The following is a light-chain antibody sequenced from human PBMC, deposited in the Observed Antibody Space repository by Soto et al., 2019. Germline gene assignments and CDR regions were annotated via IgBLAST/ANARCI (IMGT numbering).Light chain of an antibody. Sequence: QSVLTQPPSVSAAPGQKVTISCSGSGSNIGNNYVSWYQQLPGTAPKVLIYDNNKRPSGIPDRFSGSKSGTSATLGITGLQTGDEADYYCGTWDSNSYVFGTGTKV. J-gene: IGLJ1*01. V-gene: IGLV1-51*01. CDR3: GTWDSNSYV. CDR1: GSNIGNNY. CDR2: DNN.